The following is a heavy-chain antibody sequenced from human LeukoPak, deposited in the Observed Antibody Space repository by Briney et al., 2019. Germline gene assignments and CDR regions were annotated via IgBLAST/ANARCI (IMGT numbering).Heavy chain of an antibody. CDR2: ISYDGSNK. V-gene: IGHV3-30-3*01. CDR3: ARETPRRGETRDGYR. Sequence: GGSLRLSCAASRFTFSSYAMHWVRQAPGKGLEWVAVISYDGSNKYYADSVKGRFTISRDNSKNTLCLQINSLRVEDTAVYYCARETPRRGETRDGYRWGQGTVVTVSS. J-gene: IGHJ4*02. CDR1: RFTFSSYA. D-gene: IGHD5-24*01.